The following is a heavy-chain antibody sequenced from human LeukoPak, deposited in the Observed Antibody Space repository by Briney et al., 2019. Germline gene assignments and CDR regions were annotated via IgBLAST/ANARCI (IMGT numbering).Heavy chain of an antibody. CDR2: INPDRDGA. CDR1: GYTFTAYY. J-gene: IGHJ3*02. Sequence: ASVKVSCKASGYTFTAYYMHWVRQAPGQGLELMAWINPDRDGANYVQKFQGRVTMARDTSISTAYMELSRLRSDDTAMYYCATVSGGSLDIWXQGTMVTVSS. D-gene: IGHD3-16*01. V-gene: IGHV1-2*02. CDR3: ATVSGGSLDI.